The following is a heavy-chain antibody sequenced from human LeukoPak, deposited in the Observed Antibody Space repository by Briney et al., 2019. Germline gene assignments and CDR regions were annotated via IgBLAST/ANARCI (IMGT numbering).Heavy chain of an antibody. CDR1: GFNRSDYF. Sequence: GGTLRLSCAASGFNRSDYFRSWIRHAPGKGLQWISYISRSGSAFYYAESVKGRFTIYRDNAKNSLFLEMNSLRAADTDVYDCARDSSFDFDYWGQGTLVTVSS. CDR3: ARDSSFDFDY. D-gene: IGHD6-6*01. V-gene: IGHV3-11*04. CDR2: ISRSGSAF. J-gene: IGHJ4*02.